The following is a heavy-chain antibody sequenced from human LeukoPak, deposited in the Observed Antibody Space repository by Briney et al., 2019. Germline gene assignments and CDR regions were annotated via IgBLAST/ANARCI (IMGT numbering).Heavy chain of an antibody. J-gene: IGHJ4*02. CDR1: GGSISSYY. CDR3: ARRLGYFDY. CDR2: IYTSGST. Sequence: SETLSLTCTVSGGSISSYYWSWIRQPPGKGLEWIGYIYTSGSTNYNPSLKSRVTISVDTSKNQFSLKLSSVTAAETAVYYCARRLGYFDYWGQGTLVTVSS. V-gene: IGHV4-4*09.